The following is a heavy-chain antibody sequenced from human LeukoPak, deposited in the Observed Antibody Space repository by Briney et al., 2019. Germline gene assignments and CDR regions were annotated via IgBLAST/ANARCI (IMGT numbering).Heavy chain of an antibody. CDR1: GYTFTGYY. D-gene: IGHD3-22*01. Sequence: ASVKVSCKASGYTFTGYYMHWVRQAPGQGLEWMGWINPNSGGTNYAQNFQGRVTMTTDTSTSTAFMELRGLRSDDTAVYYCARSGVGYFYDNTGYYPLDYWGQGTLVTVSS. CDR3: ARSGVGYFYDNTGYYPLDY. CDR2: INPNSGGT. V-gene: IGHV1-2*02. J-gene: IGHJ4*02.